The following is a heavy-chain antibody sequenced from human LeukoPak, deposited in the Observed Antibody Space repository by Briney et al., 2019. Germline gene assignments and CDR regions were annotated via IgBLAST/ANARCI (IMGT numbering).Heavy chain of an antibody. CDR1: GGSFSGYY. D-gene: IGHD6-13*01. V-gene: IGHV4-34*01. J-gene: IGHJ6*03. CDR2: INHSGST. Sequence: SETLSLTSAVYGGSFSGYYWSWIRQPPGKGLEWIGEINHSGSTNYNPSLKSRVTISVDTSKNQFSLKLSSVTAADTAVYYCARVTSSWYGYYYYYMDVWGKGTTVTVSS. CDR3: ARVTSSWYGYYYYYMDV.